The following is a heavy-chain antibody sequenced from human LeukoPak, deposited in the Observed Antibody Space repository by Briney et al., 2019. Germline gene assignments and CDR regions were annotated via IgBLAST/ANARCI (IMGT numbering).Heavy chain of an antibody. D-gene: IGHD3-3*01. CDR1: GGTFSSYA. Sequence: SVKVSCXASGGTFSSYAISWARQAPGQGLEWMGGIIPIFGTANYAQKFQGRVTITADESTSTAYMELSSLRSEDTAVYYCAGHDFWSGSWFDPWGQGTLVTVSS. V-gene: IGHV1-69*13. CDR2: IIPIFGTA. J-gene: IGHJ5*02. CDR3: AGHDFWSGSWFDP.